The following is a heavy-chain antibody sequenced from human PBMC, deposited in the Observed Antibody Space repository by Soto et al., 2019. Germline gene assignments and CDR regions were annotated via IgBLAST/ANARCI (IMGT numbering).Heavy chain of an antibody. V-gene: IGHV4-34*01. CDR1: GGYISGYY. Sequence: SETLSLTYAVYGGYISGYYWSWIRQPQGKGLEWIGEINHSGSTNYNPSLKSRVTISVDTSKNQFSLKLSSVTAADTAVYYCARVIPGSITMVRRNNWFDPWGQGTLVTVSS. CDR2: INHSGST. CDR3: ARVIPGSITMVRRNNWFDP. D-gene: IGHD3-10*01. J-gene: IGHJ5*02.